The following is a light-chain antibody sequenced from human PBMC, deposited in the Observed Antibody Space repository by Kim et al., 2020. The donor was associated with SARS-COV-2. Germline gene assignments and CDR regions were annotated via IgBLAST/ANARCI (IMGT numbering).Light chain of an antibody. Sequence: ASVGDRVIITCRASQGIDSWLAWYQQRPGRAPNLLIYQASILESGFPSRFSGSGSGTDFTLTISSLQPDDFATYYCQQYRSYPWTFGQGTKVDIK. CDR2: QAS. CDR3: QQYRSYPWT. J-gene: IGKJ1*01. CDR1: QGIDSW. V-gene: IGKV1-5*03.